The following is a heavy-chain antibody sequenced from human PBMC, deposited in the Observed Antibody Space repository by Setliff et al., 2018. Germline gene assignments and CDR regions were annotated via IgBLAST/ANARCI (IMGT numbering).Heavy chain of an antibody. CDR1: GYTFTGYS. V-gene: IGHV1-2*02. J-gene: IGHJ4*02. D-gene: IGHD3-22*01. CDR2: ITPNSGGT. Sequence: ASVKVSCKASGYTFTGYSIHWVQQAPGQGLEWMGWITPNSGGTNYAQKFKGRVTMTRDTSITTVHMELRRLTSDDTAIYYCARVGVPSGYWYYLDYWGQGTQVTVSS. CDR3: ARVGVPSGYWYYLDY.